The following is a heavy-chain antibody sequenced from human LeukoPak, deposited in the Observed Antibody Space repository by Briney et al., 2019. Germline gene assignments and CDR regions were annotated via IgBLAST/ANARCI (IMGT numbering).Heavy chain of an antibody. CDR1: GLIYSTYG. Sequence: PGGSLRLSCAASGLIYSTYGIHWVCQAPGKRLEWVAFIRPDGSDKCYVGSVKGQFPISRDNSKNTLYIQMNTLRADDTAVYYCGKHDSSSDYWGQGTQVTVSS. J-gene: IGHJ4*02. D-gene: IGHD3-22*01. CDR3: GKHDSSSDY. CDR2: IRPDGSDK. V-gene: IGHV3-30*02.